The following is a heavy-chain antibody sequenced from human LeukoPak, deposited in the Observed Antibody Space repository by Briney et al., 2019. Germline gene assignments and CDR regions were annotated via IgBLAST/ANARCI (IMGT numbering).Heavy chain of an antibody. V-gene: IGHV4-34*01. J-gene: IGHJ4*02. CDR3: ARAGDSSGYSDY. Sequence: SETLSLTCAVHGGSFSGYYWSWIRQPPGKGLEWIGEINHRGRTNYNPSLKSRVTISVDTSKNQFSLKLSSVTAGDTAVYYCARAGDSSGYSDYWGQGTLVTVSS. D-gene: IGHD3-22*01. CDR1: GGSFSGYY. CDR2: INHRGRT.